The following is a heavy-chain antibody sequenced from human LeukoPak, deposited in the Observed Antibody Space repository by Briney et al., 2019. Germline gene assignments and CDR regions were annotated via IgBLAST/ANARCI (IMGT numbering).Heavy chain of an antibody. Sequence: GGSLRLSCAASGFTFSSYAMSWVRQAPGKGLEWVSGINWNGGSTGDADSVKGRFTISRDNAKNSLYLQMNSLRAEDTAVYYCARDQGGSSWYGYRRYYYYYMDVWGKGTTVTISS. D-gene: IGHD6-13*01. V-gene: IGHV3-20*04. CDR2: INWNGGST. CDR3: ARDQGGSSWYGYRRYYYYYMDV. J-gene: IGHJ6*03. CDR1: GFTFSSYA.